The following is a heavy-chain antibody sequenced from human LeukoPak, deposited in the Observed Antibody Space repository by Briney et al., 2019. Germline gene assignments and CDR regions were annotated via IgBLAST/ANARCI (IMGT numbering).Heavy chain of an antibody. Sequence: PGGSLRLSCAASGFTFSDYYMSWIRQAPGKGLEWLSYISISGSTIYYADSVKGRFTISRDNSKNTLYLQMNSLRAEDTAVYYCARVASGYFGYYYYYMDVWGKGTTVTVSS. CDR1: GFTFSDYY. CDR2: ISISGSTI. D-gene: IGHD3-22*01. J-gene: IGHJ6*03. CDR3: ARVASGYFGYYYYYMDV. V-gene: IGHV3-11*04.